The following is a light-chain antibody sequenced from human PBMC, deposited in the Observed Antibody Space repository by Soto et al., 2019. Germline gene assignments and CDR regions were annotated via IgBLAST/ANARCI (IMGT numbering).Light chain of an antibody. CDR1: QSVSTY. CDR2: DAS. J-gene: IGKJ4*01. V-gene: IGKV3-11*01. CDR3: QQRINWPAH. Sequence: EIVLTQSPATLSVSPGERATLSCRTSQSVSTYLAWYQQKPGQAPRLLISDASKRATGIPARFSGSGSGTDFTLTSSSLEPEDFAVYYCQQRINWPAHFGRGTKVEIK.